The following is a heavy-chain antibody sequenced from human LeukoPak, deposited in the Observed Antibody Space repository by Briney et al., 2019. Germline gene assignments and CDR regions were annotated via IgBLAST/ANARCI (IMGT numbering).Heavy chain of an antibody. D-gene: IGHD2-21*02. V-gene: IGHV3-74*01. CDR2: IKTDGSIT. J-gene: IGHJ4*02. CDR3: ARDGDAPMTDFDY. CDR1: GFTFSSYW. Sequence: GGSLRLSCAASGFTFSSYWMCWVRQDPGKGLAWVSCIKTDGSITAYAGSVKGRFTISRDNAKNTLYLQMNSLRADDTAVYYCARDGDAPMTDFDYWGRGTLVTVSS.